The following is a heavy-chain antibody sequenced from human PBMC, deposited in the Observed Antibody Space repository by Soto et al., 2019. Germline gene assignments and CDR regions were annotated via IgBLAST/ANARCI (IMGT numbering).Heavy chain of an antibody. Sequence: VASVKVSCKVSGYTLTELSMHWVRQAPGKGLEWMGGFDPEDGETIYAQKFQGRVTMTEDTSTDTAYMELSSLRSEDTAVYYCATFPSGIAAAEFDYWGQGTLVTVSS. CDR3: ATFPSGIAAAEFDY. J-gene: IGHJ4*02. V-gene: IGHV1-24*01. CDR2: FDPEDGET. D-gene: IGHD6-13*01. CDR1: GYTLTELS.